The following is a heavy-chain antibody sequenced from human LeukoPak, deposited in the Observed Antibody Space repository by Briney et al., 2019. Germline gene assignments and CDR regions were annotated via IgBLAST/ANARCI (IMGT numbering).Heavy chain of an antibody. CDR2: IYYSGST. CDR3: ARGTYSSSFFDY. Sequence: SETLSLTCTVSGGSISNKYWSWIRQPPGKGLEWIGYIYYSGSTNYNPSLKSRVTILVDTSKNQFSLKLSSVTAADTAVYYCARGTYSSSFFDYWGQGTLVTVSS. J-gene: IGHJ4*02. V-gene: IGHV4-59*01. D-gene: IGHD6-13*01. CDR1: GGSISNKY.